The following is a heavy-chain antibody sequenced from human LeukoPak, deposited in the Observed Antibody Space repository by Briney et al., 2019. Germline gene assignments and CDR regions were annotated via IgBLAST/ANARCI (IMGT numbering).Heavy chain of an antibody. D-gene: IGHD2-2*01. CDR1: GYTFTGYY. CDR3: ARDGPMKLGYCSSTSCYGEYYFDY. CDR2: INPNSGGT. J-gene: IGHJ4*02. V-gene: IGHV1-2*02. Sequence: ASVKVSCKASGYTFTGYYMHWVRQAPGQGLEWMGWINPNSGGTNYAQKFQGRVTMTRDTSISTAYMELSRLRSDDTAVYYCARDGPMKLGYCSSTSCYGEYYFDYWGQGTLVTVSS.